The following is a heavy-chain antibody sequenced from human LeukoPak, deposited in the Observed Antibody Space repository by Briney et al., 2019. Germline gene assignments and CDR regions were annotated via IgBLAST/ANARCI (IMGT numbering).Heavy chain of an antibody. J-gene: IGHJ4*02. Sequence: SETLSLTCAVSGGSISSGGYSWSWIRQPPGKGLEWIGYIYYSGSTNYNPSLKSRVTISVDTSKNQFSLKLSSVTAADTAVYYCASSLDGYIPAAIDYWGQGTLVTVSS. CDR1: GGSISSGGYS. V-gene: IGHV4-61*08. CDR3: ASSLDGYIPAAIDY. D-gene: IGHD5-24*01. CDR2: IYYSGST.